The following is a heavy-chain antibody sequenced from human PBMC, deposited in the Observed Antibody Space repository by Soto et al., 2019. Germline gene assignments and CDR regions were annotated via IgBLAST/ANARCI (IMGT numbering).Heavy chain of an antibody. CDR3: ARAGGSIAAADFLDY. Sequence: SETLSLTCAVYGGSFSCYYWSWIRQPPGKGLEWIGEINHSGSTNYNPSLKSRVTISVDTSKNQFSLKLSSVTAADTAVYYCARAGGSIAAADFLDYWGQGTLVTVSS. V-gene: IGHV4-34*01. J-gene: IGHJ4*02. CDR2: INHSGST. CDR1: GGSFSCYY. D-gene: IGHD6-13*01.